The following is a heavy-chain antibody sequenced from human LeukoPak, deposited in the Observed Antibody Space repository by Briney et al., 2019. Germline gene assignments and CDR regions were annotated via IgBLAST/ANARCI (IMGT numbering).Heavy chain of an antibody. V-gene: IGHV4-61*02. CDR1: GGSISSGSYY. CDR3: ARDRYGSYYDSSGYTYYFDY. D-gene: IGHD3-22*01. CDR2: IYTSGCT. Sequence: SETLSLTCTVSGGSISSGSYYWSWIRQPAGKGLEWIGRIYTSGCTNYNPSLKSRVTISVDTSKNQFSLKLSSVTAADTAVYYCARDRYGSYYDSSGYTYYFDYWGQGTLVTVSS. J-gene: IGHJ4*02.